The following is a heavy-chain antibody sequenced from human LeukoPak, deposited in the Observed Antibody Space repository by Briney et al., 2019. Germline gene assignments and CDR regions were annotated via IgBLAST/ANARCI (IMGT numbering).Heavy chain of an antibody. CDR1: GYTFTGYY. D-gene: IGHD2-2*03. J-gene: IGHJ2*01. CDR2: INPNSGGT. Sequence: ASVKVSCKASGYTFTGYYMHWVRQAPGQGLEWMGWINPNSGGTNYAQKFQGRVTMTRDTSISTAYMELSRLRSDDTAVYYCARDGYCSSTSCYRGPEKPNWYFDLWGRGTLVTVSS. V-gene: IGHV1-2*02. CDR3: ARDGYCSSTSCYRGPEKPNWYFDL.